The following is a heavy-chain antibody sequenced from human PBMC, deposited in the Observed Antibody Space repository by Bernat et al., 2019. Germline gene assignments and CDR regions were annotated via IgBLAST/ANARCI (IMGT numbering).Heavy chain of an antibody. CDR1: GFTFSSYG. J-gene: IGHJ6*03. D-gene: IGHD5-12*01. V-gene: IGHV3-33*08. CDR2: IWYDGSNK. CDR3: ARGPLGVATIFHYYYYMDV. Sequence: VQLVESGGGLVQPGGSLTLSCAASGFTFSSYGMHWVRQAPGKGLEWVAVIWYDGSNKYYADSVKGRFTISRDNSKNTLYLQMNSLRAEDTAVYYCARGPLGVATIFHYYYYMDVWGKGTTVTVSS.